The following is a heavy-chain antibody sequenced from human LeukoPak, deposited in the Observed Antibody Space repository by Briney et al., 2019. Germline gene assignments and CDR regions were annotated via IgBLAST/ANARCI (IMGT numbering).Heavy chain of an antibody. V-gene: IGHV1-3*01. CDR3: ATAGRITNFGVAPYDFDY. CDR1: GYTFTSYA. J-gene: IGHJ4*02. CDR2: INAGNGNT. D-gene: IGHD3-3*01. Sequence: ASVKVSCKASGYTFTSYAMHWVRQAPGQRLEWMGWINAGNGNTKYSQKFQGRVTMTEDTSTDTAYMELSSLRSEDTAVYYCATAGRITNFGVAPYDFDYWGQGTLVTVSS.